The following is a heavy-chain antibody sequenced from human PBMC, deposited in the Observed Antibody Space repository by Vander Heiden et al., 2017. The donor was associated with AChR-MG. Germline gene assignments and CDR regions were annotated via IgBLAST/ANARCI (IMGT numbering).Heavy chain of an antibody. CDR2: IWYDGSNK. J-gene: IGHJ6*02. V-gene: IGHV3-33*01. D-gene: IGHD1-1*01. CDR1: GFTFSSYG. Sequence: QVQLVESGGGVVQPGRSLRPSCAASGFTFSSYGMHWVRQAQGKGWGWVAVIWYDGSNKYYADSVKGRFTISRDNSKNTLYLQMNSLRAEDTAVYYCAREVDWNYHYGMDVWGQGTTVTVSS. CDR3: AREVDWNYHYGMDV.